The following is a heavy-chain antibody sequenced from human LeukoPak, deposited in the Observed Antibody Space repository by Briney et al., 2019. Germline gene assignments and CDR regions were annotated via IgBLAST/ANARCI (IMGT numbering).Heavy chain of an antibody. CDR1: GFTVSDYA. D-gene: IGHD2-21*02. Sequence: PGGSLRLSCSASGFTVSDYAIHWVRQAPGKGLEYVSTIISNGGSTYYADSVKGRFTISRDNSKNTVSLQMSSLRAEDTALYYCVKDGLAFCGGDCYSYFDYWGQGTLVTVSS. CDR3: VKDGLAFCGGDCYSYFDY. J-gene: IGHJ4*02. V-gene: IGHV3-64D*06. CDR2: IISNGGST.